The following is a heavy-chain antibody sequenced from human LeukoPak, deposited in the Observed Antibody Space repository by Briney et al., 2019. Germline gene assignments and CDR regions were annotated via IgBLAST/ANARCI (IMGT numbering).Heavy chain of an antibody. J-gene: IGHJ4*02. CDR2: IYWDDNK. CDR3: AHRREVTIFEY. Sequence: SGPTLVKPTQTLTLTCTFSGLSLGTSGVGVAWIRQPPGKALEWLALIYWDDNKRYSPSLRTRLTITKDTSKNQVVLTMTNMDPVDTATYYCAHRREVTIFEYWGQGTLVTVSS. CDR1: GLSLGTSGVG. D-gene: IGHD2-21*02. V-gene: IGHV2-5*02.